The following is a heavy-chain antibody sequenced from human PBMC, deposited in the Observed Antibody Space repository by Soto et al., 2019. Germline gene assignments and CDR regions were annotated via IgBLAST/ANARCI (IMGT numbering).Heavy chain of an antibody. CDR1: GGSISSSSYY. CDR2: IYYSGST. D-gene: IGHD6-19*01. V-gene: IGHV4-39*01. Sequence: QLQLQESGPGLVKPSETLSLTCTVSGGSISSSSYYWGWIRQPPGKGLEWIGSIYYSGSTYYNPSLKSRVTISVDTSKTQFSLKLSSVTAADTAVYYCARRIAVAGHFDYWGQGTLVTVSS. J-gene: IGHJ4*02. CDR3: ARRIAVAGHFDY.